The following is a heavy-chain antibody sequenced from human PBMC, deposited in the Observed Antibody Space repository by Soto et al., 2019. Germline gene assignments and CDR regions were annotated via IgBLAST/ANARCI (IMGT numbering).Heavy chain of an antibody. D-gene: IGHD3-16*01. Sequence: QVQLVQSGAEVKKPGASVKVSCKASGYTFNFYGITWVRQAPGQGLEWMGWISGFNGNTNYAADLQGRVTMTTDTSTSTAYMELRGLRSVDTAVYYCAGIGVSSGHESPDFDSWGQGTLVTVSS. V-gene: IGHV1-18*01. CDR2: ISGFNGNT. J-gene: IGHJ4*02. CDR1: GYTFNFYG. CDR3: AGIGVSSGHESPDFDS.